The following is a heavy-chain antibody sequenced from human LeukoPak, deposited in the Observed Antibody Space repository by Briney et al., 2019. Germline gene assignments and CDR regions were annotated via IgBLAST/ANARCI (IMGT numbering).Heavy chain of an antibody. CDR2: IIPIFGTA. CDR1: GGTFSSYA. J-gene: IGHJ3*02. CDR3: ARDRVHTVTSHDDAFDI. D-gene: IGHD4-17*01. V-gene: IGHV1-69*05. Sequence: VASVKVSCKASGGTFSSYAISWVRQAPGQGLEWMGGIIPIFGTANYAQKFQGRVTITTDESTSTAYMELSSLRSEDTAVYYCARDRVHTVTSHDDAFDIWGQGTMVTVSS.